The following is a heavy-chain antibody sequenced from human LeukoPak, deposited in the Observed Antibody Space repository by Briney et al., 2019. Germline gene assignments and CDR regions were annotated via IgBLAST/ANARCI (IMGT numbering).Heavy chain of an antibody. CDR2: TSSSSSTT. Sequence: GGSLRLSCAASGFTFSTYSMNWVRQAPGKGLEWVSYTSSSSSTTYYADSVKGRFTISRDNAKNSLYLQMNSLRAEDTAVYYCARVRYCSSTSCFAYFDYWGQGTLVTVSS. CDR1: GFTFSTYS. D-gene: IGHD2-2*01. J-gene: IGHJ4*02. V-gene: IGHV3-48*01. CDR3: ARVRYCSSTSCFAYFDY.